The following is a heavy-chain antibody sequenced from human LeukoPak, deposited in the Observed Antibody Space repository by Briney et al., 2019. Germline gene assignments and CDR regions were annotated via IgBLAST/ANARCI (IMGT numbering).Heavy chain of an antibody. V-gene: IGHV1-46*01. CDR2: INPGDGST. J-gene: IGHJ4*02. CDR3: FVISLGY. Sequence: GASVKVSCKASGYTLTSYYMNWVRQAPGQGLEWMGLINPGDGSTTYAQKFQGRVTMTRDTSTSTVYMELSSLRSEGTAVYYCFVISLGYWGQGTLVTVSS. CDR1: GYTLTSYY. D-gene: IGHD2-21*01.